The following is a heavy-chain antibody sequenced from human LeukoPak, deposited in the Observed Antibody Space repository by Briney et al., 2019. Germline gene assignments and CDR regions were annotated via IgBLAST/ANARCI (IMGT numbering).Heavy chain of an antibody. CDR3: ATLGGGILWFREGFDY. V-gene: IGHV1-24*01. CDR2: FDPEDGET. Sequence: ASVKVSCMVSGYTLTELSMHWVRQAPGKGLEWMGGFDPEDGETIYAQKFQGRVTMTEDTSTDTAYMELSSLRSEDTAVYYCATLGGGILWFREGFDYWGQGTLVTVSS. D-gene: IGHD3-10*01. J-gene: IGHJ4*02. CDR1: GYTLTELS.